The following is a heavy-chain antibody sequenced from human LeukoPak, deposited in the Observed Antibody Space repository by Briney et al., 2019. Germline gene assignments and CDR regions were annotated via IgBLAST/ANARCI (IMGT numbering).Heavy chain of an antibody. CDR3: ARAGWLVRSGAFDI. CDR1: CGSLSSYY. V-gene: IGHV4-59*01. J-gene: IGHJ3*02. CDR2: IYYSGST. Sequence: SETLSLTRTVSCGSLSSYYWSWIRQPPRQGLEWIGYIYYSGSTNYNPSLKSRVTISVDTSKNQFSLKLSSVTAADTAVYYCARAGWLVRSGAFDIWGQGTMVTVSS. D-gene: IGHD6-19*01.